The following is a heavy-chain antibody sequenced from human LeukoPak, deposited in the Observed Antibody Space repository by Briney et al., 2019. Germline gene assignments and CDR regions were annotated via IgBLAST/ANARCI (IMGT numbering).Heavy chain of an antibody. J-gene: IGHJ5*02. V-gene: IGHV1-2*02. D-gene: IGHD2-2*01. CDR3: ARARRSSTSWSYIFDP. CDR1: GYIFTGHY. Sequence: GASVKVSCKASGYIFTGHYIHWVRQAPGQGLEWMGWINPNSGGTNYAQKFQGRVTMTRDTSISTAYMELSRLRSDGTAVYYCARARRSSTSWSYIFDPWGQGTLVTVSS. CDR2: INPNSGGT.